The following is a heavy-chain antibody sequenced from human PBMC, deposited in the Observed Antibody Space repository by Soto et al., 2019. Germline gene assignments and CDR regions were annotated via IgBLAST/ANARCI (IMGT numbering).Heavy chain of an antibody. D-gene: IGHD1-1*01. CDR2: ISPYNGNT. CDR3: ARYLKQGVERLGLDY. CDR1: GYTFSSYG. V-gene: IGHV1-18*01. Sequence: QVQLVQSGADVKKPGASVKVSCKASGYTFSSYGISWVRQAPGQGLEWMGWISPYNGNTYYVQKFQGRVTMTTDTITRTVYMELRNLTSYDTAVYYCARYLKQGVERLGLDYWGQGTLVSVSS. J-gene: IGHJ4*02.